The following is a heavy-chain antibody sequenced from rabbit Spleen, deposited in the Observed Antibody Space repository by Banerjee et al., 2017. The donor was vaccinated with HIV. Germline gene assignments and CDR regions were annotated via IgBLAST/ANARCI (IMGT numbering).Heavy chain of an antibody. V-gene: IGHV1S7*01. Sequence: QLEETGGGLVQPGGSLTFSCKASGFDFSGDYMSWVRQAPGKGLEWIGCVYIIGGTTDYASWVDGRFTISSDNAQNTLDLQLNSLTAADTATYFCARARDTVDDVGDFARLDLWGPGTLVTVS. CDR3: ARARDTVDDVGDFARLDL. CDR1: GFDFSGDY. J-gene: IGHJ3*01. CDR2: VYIIGGTT. D-gene: IGHD2-1*01.